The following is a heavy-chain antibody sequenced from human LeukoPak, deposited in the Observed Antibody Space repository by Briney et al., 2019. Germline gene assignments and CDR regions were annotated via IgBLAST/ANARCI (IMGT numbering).Heavy chain of an antibody. CDR1: GFTFSGNW. CDR3: ARGTYYAMDV. CDR2: IHSDGSII. V-gene: IGHV3-74*01. Sequence: GGSLRLSCVASGFTFSGNWMHWVRQTPGKGLMWVSTIHSDGSIIAYADSVTGRFTISRGNAKNTVYLQMNSLTTEDTAVYYCARGTYYAMDVWGQGTTVTVSS. J-gene: IGHJ6*02.